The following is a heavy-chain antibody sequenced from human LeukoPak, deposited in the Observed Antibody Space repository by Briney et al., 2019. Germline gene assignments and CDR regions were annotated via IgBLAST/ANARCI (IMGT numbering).Heavy chain of an antibody. CDR2: INQDGTDK. V-gene: IGHV3-7*03. D-gene: IGHD1-26*01. Sequence: GGSLRLSCAASGFTFSGRWMSWLRQAPGKGLEWVANINQDGTDKYYVDSVKGRFTITRDNAKNSLYLQMNSLRAEDTAVYYCAREIVGTHKSRFDPWGQGTLVTVSS. J-gene: IGHJ5*02. CDR1: GFTFSGRW. CDR3: AREIVGTHKSRFDP.